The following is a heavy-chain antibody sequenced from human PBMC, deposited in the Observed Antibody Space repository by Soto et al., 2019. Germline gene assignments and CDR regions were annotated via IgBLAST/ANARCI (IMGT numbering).Heavy chain of an antibody. Sequence: LSLTCTVSGGSISSGDYKWSWIRQAPGKGLEWVSHISSSGSTIYYADSVKGRFTISRDNAKNSLYLQMNSLRAEDTAVFYCARVGPPSDVWGQGTTVTVSS. J-gene: IGHJ6*02. V-gene: IGHV3-11*01. CDR1: GGSISSGDYK. CDR2: ISSSGSTI. CDR3: ARVGPPSDV.